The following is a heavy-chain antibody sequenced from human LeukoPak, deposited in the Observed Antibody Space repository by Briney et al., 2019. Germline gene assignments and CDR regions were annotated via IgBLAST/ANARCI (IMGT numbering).Heavy chain of an antibody. V-gene: IGHV3-53*01. D-gene: IGHD5-18*01. CDR2: IYSGGST. Sequence: GGPLRLSCAASGFTVSSNYMSWVRQAPGKGLEWVSVIYSGGSTYYADSVKGRFTISRDNSKNTLYLQMNSLRAEDTAVYYCARDTPPASGYSYGPHYYGMDVWGQGTTVTVSS. CDR3: ARDTPPASGYSYGPHYYGMDV. CDR1: GFTVSSNY. J-gene: IGHJ6*02.